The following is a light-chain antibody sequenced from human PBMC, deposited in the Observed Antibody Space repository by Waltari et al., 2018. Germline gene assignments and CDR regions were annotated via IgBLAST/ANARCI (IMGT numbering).Light chain of an antibody. V-gene: IGLV2-14*01. CDR2: DVS. CDR3: SSYTSTSTQV. Sequence: QSALTQPASVSGSPGESLPISCTGTSSDVGGYNYFSWYQQHPGKAPKPMIYDVSNRPSGVSNRFSGSKSGNTASLTISGLQAEDEADYYCSSYTSTSTQVFGTGTKVTVL. CDR1: SSDVGGYNY. J-gene: IGLJ1*01.